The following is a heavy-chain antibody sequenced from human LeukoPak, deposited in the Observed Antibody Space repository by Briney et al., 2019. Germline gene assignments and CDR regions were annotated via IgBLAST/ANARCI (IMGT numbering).Heavy chain of an antibody. V-gene: IGHV3-23*01. J-gene: IGHJ4*02. CDR3: AKSRSGYYRFDS. CDR1: GFTFTNFA. CDR2: ISASGRNT. Sequence: GGSLRLSCAASGFTFTNFAMSWVRQAPGKGLEWVSVISASGRNTYYADSVRGRFTISRDTSKNTLYLQMSSLRAEDTALYYCAKSRSGYYRFDSWGQGTLVIVSS. D-gene: IGHD3-22*01.